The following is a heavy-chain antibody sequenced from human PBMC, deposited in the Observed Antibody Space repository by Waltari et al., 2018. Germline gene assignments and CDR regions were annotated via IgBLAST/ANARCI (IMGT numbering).Heavy chain of an antibody. Sequence: EVQLVESGGGLVQPGGSLRLSCAASGFSFRSYWMTWFRQAPGTGREWVATIKPEGSGKFYVDSVKGRFSISRDNAKNSLYLQMNSLRAEDTAIFYCARMGAGRAPDYWGQGTLVTVSS. CDR1: GFSFRSYW. J-gene: IGHJ4*02. V-gene: IGHV3-7*03. CDR3: ARMGAGRAPDY. D-gene: IGHD3-16*01. CDR2: IKPEGSGK.